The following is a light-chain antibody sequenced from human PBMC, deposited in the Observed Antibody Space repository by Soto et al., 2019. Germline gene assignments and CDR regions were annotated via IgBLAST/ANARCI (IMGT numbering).Light chain of an antibody. V-gene: IGLV4-60*03. J-gene: IGLJ7*01. Sequence: QPVLTQSSSASASLGSSVKLTCTLSSGHSSYIIAWHQQQPGKAPRYLMKLEGSGSYNKGSGVPDRFSGSSSGADRYLTISNLQSEDEADYYCETWDSNTHVFGGCTQLTVL. CDR3: ETWDSNTHV. CDR1: SGHSSYI. CDR2: LEGSGSY.